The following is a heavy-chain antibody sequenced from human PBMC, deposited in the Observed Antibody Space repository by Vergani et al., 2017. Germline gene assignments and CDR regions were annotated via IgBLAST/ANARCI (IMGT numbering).Heavy chain of an antibody. CDR3: ADLYGDDGFSPF. CDR2: ISGQNFRT. CDR1: GFTFTAHG. Sequence: EVQLLESGGGPAQPGEPLRLSCVASGFTFTAHGLNWARQAPGKGLEWVSGISGQNFRTHHADSVKGRFTISRDDSKNTVYLQINSLRAEDTAFYYCADLYGDDGFSPFWGQGTLVTVSS. D-gene: IGHD2-21*01. V-gene: IGHV3-23*01. J-gene: IGHJ1*01.